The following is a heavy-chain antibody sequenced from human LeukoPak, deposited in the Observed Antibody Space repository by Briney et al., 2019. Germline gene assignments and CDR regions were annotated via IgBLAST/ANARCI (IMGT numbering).Heavy chain of an antibody. Sequence: GASVKVSCKASGYTFTSYGISWVRQAPGQGLEWMGWISAYNGNTNYAQKLQGRVTMTTDTSTSTAYMELSSLRSEDTAVYYCARDGRQQLANWFDPWGQGTLVTVSS. CDR1: GYTFTSYG. CDR3: ARDGRQQLANWFDP. V-gene: IGHV1-18*01. D-gene: IGHD6-13*01. J-gene: IGHJ5*02. CDR2: ISAYNGNT.